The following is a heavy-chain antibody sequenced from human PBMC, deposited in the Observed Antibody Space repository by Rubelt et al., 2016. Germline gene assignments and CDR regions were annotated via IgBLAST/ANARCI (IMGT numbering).Heavy chain of an antibody. Sequence: GYIYYSGSTNYNPSLKSRVTISVDTSKNQFSLKLSSVTAADTAVYYCARDGGWDPSDYWGQGTLVTVSS. D-gene: IGHD6-19*01. CDR3: ARDGGWDPSDY. V-gene: IGHV4-59*01. CDR2: IYYSGST. J-gene: IGHJ4*02.